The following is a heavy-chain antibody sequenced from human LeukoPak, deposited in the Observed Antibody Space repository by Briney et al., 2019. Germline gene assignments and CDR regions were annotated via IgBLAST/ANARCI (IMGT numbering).Heavy chain of an antibody. Sequence: ASVKVSCKTSGHTFTDYYIHWVRQAPGQGIEWMGWINPNSGETNSAQKFQGRVTMTGDTSISTAYMELRRVTSDDTAVYYCARDRDYSNTERGFDYWGQGTLVTVSS. J-gene: IGHJ4*02. CDR2: INPNSGET. V-gene: IGHV1-2*02. D-gene: IGHD4-11*01. CDR1: GHTFTDYY. CDR3: ARDRDYSNTERGFDY.